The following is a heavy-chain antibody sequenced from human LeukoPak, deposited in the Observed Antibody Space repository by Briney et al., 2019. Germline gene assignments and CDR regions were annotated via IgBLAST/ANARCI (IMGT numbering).Heavy chain of an antibody. CDR2: IYYSGST. CDR3: ARGGEGHDSSGYYGRPFDY. V-gene: IGHV4-59*01. Sequence: SETLSLTCAVYGGSFSGYYWSWIRQPPGKGLEWIGYIYYSGSTNYNPSLKSRVTISVDTSKNQFSLKLSSVTAADTAVYYCARGGEGHDSSGYYGRPFDYWGQGTLVTVSS. J-gene: IGHJ4*02. CDR1: GGSFSGYY. D-gene: IGHD3-22*01.